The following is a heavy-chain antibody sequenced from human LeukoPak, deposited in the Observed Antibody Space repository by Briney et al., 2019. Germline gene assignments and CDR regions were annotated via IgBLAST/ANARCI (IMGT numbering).Heavy chain of an antibody. CDR2: IYDSGST. V-gene: IGHV4-59*01. CDR1: GGSISSYY. CDR3: ARGSITIFGVVIPAMDV. J-gene: IGHJ6*03. D-gene: IGHD3-3*01. Sequence: SETLSLTCSVSGGSISSYYWNWIRQPPGKGLEWIGYIYDSGSTNYNPSLKSRVTISVDTSKNQVSLKLSSVTAADTAVYYCARGSITIFGVVIPAMDVWGKGTTVTVSS.